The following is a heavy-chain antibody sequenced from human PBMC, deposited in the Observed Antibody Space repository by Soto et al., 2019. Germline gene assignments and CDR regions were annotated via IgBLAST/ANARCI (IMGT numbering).Heavy chain of an antibody. Sequence: QVQLVQSGAEVKKPGASVKVSCKASGYTFTSYGISWVRQAPGQGLEWMGWISAYNGNTYSAQKPQXXXTXXTDTATSTAYMELRSLRSDDTAVYYCAREPNYFDYWGQGTLVTVSS. J-gene: IGHJ4*02. V-gene: IGHV1-18*01. CDR2: ISAYNGNT. CDR1: GYTFTSYG. CDR3: AREPNYFDY.